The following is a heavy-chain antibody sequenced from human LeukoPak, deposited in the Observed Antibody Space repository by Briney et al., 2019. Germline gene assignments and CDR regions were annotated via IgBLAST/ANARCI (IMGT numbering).Heavy chain of an antibody. D-gene: IGHD3-10*01. CDR3: ARGFPVGERCGALYI. CDR1: GFTFISYS. Sequence: PGGSLRLSCAASGFTFISYSMNWVRQAPGKGLEWVSYISSSSSTIYYADSVKGRFTISRDNAKNSLYLQMNSLRDEDTAVYYCARGFPVGERCGALYIWGQGTMVTVSS. CDR2: ISSSSSTI. V-gene: IGHV3-48*02. J-gene: IGHJ3*02.